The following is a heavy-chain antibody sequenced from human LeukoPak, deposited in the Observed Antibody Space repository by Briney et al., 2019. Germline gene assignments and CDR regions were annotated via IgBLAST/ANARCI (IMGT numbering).Heavy chain of an antibody. J-gene: IGHJ4*02. CDR1: GYIFTDYA. CDR2: INAGNGKT. V-gene: IGHV1-3*01. D-gene: IGHD4-17*01. Sequence: ASVKVSCKASGYIFTDYAIQWVRQAPGQGLEWMGWINAGNGKTKYSQKFQGRVTITRDTSAGTAYMELSGLRSDDTAVYYCARARWTSTVTTYYLDFWGQGTLVTVSS. CDR3: ARARWTSTVTTYYLDF.